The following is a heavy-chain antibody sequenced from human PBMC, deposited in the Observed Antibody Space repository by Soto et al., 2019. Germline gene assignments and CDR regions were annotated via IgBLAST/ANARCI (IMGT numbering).Heavy chain of an antibody. D-gene: IGHD3-22*01. CDR3: AKHGRPLAVVP. Sequence: QLQLQESSPGLVKPSETLSLTCTVSGGSISTSAYYWAWIRQPPGKGLEWIGSMHYSGTTNYSPSLSSRITISIDTSMNHFSLTLTSVTAADTAVYYCAKHGRPLAVVPWCQGTLVTVSS. CDR2: MHYSGTT. J-gene: IGHJ5*02. CDR1: GGSISTSAYY. V-gene: IGHV4-39*01.